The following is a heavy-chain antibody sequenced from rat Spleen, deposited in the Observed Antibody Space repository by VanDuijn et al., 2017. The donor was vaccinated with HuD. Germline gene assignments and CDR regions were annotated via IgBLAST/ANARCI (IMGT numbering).Heavy chain of an antibody. Sequence: EVQLVESGGGLVQPGRSMKLSCAASGFTFSNYGMAWVRQAPKKGLEWVAYISYDGGSTYYRDPVKGRFTISRDNAKSTLYLQMDSLRSEDTATYYCTTPGDTYYGYTYLYWGQGVMVTVSS. CDR3: TTPGDTYYGYTYLY. J-gene: IGHJ2*01. V-gene: IGHV5-20*01. CDR1: GFTFSNYG. CDR2: ISYDGGST. D-gene: IGHD1-9*01.